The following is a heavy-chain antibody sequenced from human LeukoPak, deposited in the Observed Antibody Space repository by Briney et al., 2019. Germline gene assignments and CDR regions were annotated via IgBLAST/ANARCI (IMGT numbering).Heavy chain of an antibody. CDR3: AGVAVAFFVDI. V-gene: IGHV3-30*04. D-gene: IGHD3-3*02. CDR1: GFTFSSYA. J-gene: IGHJ3*02. Sequence: GGSLRLSCAASGFTFSSYAMHWVRQAPGKGLEWVAVISYDGSNKYYADSVKGRFTISRDNSKNTLYLQMNSLRAEDTAVYYCAGVAVAFFVDIWGQGTMVTVSS. CDR2: ISYDGSNK.